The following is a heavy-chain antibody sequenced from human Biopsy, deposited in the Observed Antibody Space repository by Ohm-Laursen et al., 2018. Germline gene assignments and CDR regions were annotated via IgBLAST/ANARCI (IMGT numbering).Heavy chain of an antibody. V-gene: IGHV3-23*01. CDR3: ASDLNGDPSAFDY. CDR2: IDSSAAST. D-gene: IGHD4-17*01. CDR1: GFTFKNYA. Sequence: SLRLSCAASGFTFKNYAMNWVRQAPGKGLDWVSSIDSSAASTFYADSVKGRFTIPRDNSKNTLFLQMNSLRAAGTAIYYCASDLNGDPSAFDYWGQGTPVTVSS. J-gene: IGHJ4*02.